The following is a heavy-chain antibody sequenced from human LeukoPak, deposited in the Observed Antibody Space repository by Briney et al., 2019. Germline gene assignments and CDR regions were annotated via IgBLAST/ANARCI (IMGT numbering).Heavy chain of an antibody. V-gene: IGHV4-59*12. CDR1: GGSISSYY. J-gene: IGHJ4*02. CDR3: ARDIVAYFDY. D-gene: IGHD2-21*01. CDR2: IYFSGST. Sequence: PSETLSLTCTVSGGSISSYYWSWIRQPPGKGLEWIGYIYFSGSTNYNPSLKSRVTMSVDTSKNQFSLKLSSVTAADTAVYYCARDIVAYFDYWGQGTLVTVSS.